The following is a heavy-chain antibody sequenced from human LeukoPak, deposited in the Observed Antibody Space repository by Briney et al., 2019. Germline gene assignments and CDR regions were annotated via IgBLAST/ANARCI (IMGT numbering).Heavy chain of an antibody. CDR1: GFTFNSYA. D-gene: IGHD5-18*01. Sequence: GGSLRLSCAASGFTFNSYAMSWVRQAPGKGLEWVSTISGSGDSTYYAESVEGRFTISRDNSRNTLYLQMDSLRAEDTAVYYCASAWGGYSYGSGGNWFDPWGQGTLVIVSS. J-gene: IGHJ5*02. CDR3: ASAWGGYSYGSGGNWFDP. V-gene: IGHV3-23*01. CDR2: ISGSGDST.